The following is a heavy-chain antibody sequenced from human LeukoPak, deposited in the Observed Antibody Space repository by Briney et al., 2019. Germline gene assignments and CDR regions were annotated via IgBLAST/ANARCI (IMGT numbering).Heavy chain of an antibody. J-gene: IGHJ6*02. CDR1: GGIFRSYG. Sequence: GASVKVSCKTSGGIFRSYGLNWVRQAPGQGLEWMGGFIPILGTPKYAQNLQGRVTITADESTSTGYMKLSSLRYEDTAVYYCARGLYCSSSTSCYDYGMDVWGQGTTVTVSS. D-gene: IGHD2-2*01. V-gene: IGHV1-69*13. CDR3: ARGLYCSSSTSCYDYGMDV. CDR2: FIPILGTP.